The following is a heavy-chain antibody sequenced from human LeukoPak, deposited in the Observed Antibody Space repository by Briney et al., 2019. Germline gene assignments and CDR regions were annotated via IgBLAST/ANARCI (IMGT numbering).Heavy chain of an antibody. J-gene: IGHJ4*02. CDR3: AGTKTTAMVGFDY. V-gene: IGHV1-2*02. CDR1: GYTFTGYY. Sequence: ASVTVSCKASGYTFTGYYMHWVRQAPGQGLEWMGWINPNSGGTNYAQKFQGRVTMTRDTSISTAYMELSRLRSDDTAVYYCAGTKTTAMVGFDYWGQGTLVTVSS. D-gene: IGHD5-18*01. CDR2: INPNSGGT.